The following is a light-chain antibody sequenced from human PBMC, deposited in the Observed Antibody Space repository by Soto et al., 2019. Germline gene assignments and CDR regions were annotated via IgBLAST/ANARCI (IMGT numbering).Light chain of an antibody. CDR2: GAS. Sequence: DIQMTQSPSTLSASVGDRVTITCRASHNTGSWLAWYQQKPGKAPNLLIYGASSLQSGVPSRFSGSGFGTEFTLTISSLQPDDFATYHCQQYDSYPYTFGQGTKLEIK. V-gene: IGKV1-5*01. J-gene: IGKJ2*01. CDR1: HNTGSW. CDR3: QQYDSYPYT.